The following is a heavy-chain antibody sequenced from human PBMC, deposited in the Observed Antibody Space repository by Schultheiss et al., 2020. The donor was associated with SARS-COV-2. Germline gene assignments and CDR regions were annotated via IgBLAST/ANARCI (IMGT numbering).Heavy chain of an antibody. CDR3: AREWGD. CDR1: GFTFSSYA. Sequence: GGSLRLSCAVSGFTFSSYAMHWVRQAPGKGLEWVAVISYDGSNKYYADSVKGRFTISRDNSKNTLYLQMNSLRAEDTAVYYCAREWGDWGQGTLVTVSS. CDR2: ISYDGSNK. D-gene: IGHD3-16*01. V-gene: IGHV3-30*04. J-gene: IGHJ4*02.